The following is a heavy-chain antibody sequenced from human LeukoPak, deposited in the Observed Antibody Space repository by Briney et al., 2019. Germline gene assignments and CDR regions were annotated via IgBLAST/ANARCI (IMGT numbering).Heavy chain of an antibody. CDR2: ISYDGSNK. CDR1: GFTFSSYA. V-gene: IGHV3-30*04. J-gene: IGHJ4*02. D-gene: IGHD2-15*01. Sequence: GGSLTLSCPASGFTFSSYAMHWVRQAPGKGLEWVAVISYDGSNKYYADSVKGRFTISRDNSKNTLYLQMNSLRAEDTAVYYCARDESPYCSGGSCYDYWGQGTLVTVSS. CDR3: ARDESPYCSGGSCYDY.